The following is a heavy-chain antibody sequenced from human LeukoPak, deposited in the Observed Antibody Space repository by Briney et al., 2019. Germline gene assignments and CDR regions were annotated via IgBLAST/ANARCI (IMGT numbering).Heavy chain of an antibody. J-gene: IGHJ6*02. CDR1: GYTFTSYY. Sequence: ASVKVSCKASGYTFTSYYMHWVRQAPGQGLEWVGWISAYNGNTNYAQKLQGRVTMTTDTSTSTAYMELRSLRSDDTAVYYCARDIAVAGTHYYGMDVWGQGTTVTVSS. D-gene: IGHD6-19*01. V-gene: IGHV1-18*04. CDR2: ISAYNGNT. CDR3: ARDIAVAGTHYYGMDV.